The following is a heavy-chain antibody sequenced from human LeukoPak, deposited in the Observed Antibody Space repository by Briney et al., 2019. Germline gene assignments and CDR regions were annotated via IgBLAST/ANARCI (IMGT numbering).Heavy chain of an antibody. D-gene: IGHD1-26*01. CDR3: AKDQGYSGSYVGMDV. CDR1: GFTFDDYA. Sequence: PGGSLRLSCAASGFTFDDYAMHWVRQAPGKGLEWVSGISWNSGSIGYADSVKGRFTISRDNAKNSLYLQMNSLRAEDMALYYCAKDQGYSGSYVGMDVWGKGTTVTVSS. V-gene: IGHV3-9*03. J-gene: IGHJ6*04. CDR2: ISWNSGSI.